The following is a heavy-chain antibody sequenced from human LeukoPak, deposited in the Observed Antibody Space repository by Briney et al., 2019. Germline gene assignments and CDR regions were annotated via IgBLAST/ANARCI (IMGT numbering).Heavy chain of an antibody. V-gene: IGHV4-4*07. Sequence: PSETLSLTCTVSGDSNSSYYWSWIRQPAGKGLEWLGRIYTTGSSNYNPSLKSRVTMSVDTSKNQFSLKLSSVTAADTAVYYCARDNPVAGNRGIDYWGQGAPVTVSS. CDR1: GDSNSSYY. CDR2: IYTTGSS. D-gene: IGHD6-19*01. CDR3: ARDNPVAGNRGIDY. J-gene: IGHJ4*02.